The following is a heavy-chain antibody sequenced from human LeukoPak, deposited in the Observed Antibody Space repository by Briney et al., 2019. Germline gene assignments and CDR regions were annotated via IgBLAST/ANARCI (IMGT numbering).Heavy chain of an antibody. CDR2: ISGPGDNT. D-gene: IGHD3-3*01. CDR1: GFTYYNYA. CDR3: AKALPKDDFWSGYYLEGYFDY. J-gene: IGHJ4*02. Sequence: GGSLRLSCAAPGFTYYNYAMGWVRRAPGKGLDWVSTISGPGDNTYYADSVKGRFTISRDNSKNTLYLQMNSLRAEDTAVYYCAKALPKDDFWSGYYLEGYFDYWGQGTLVTVSS. V-gene: IGHV3-23*01.